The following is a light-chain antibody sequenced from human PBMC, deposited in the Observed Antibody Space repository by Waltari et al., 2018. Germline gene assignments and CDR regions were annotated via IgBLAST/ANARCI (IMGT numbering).Light chain of an antibody. CDR2: EGS. CDR3: CSYAGNNTFV. Sequence: QSALTQPASVSGSPGQSITLSCTGTSSDVGSYNLLPWYQHHPGKAPKLMIYEGSRRPSGLSNRFSGSQSGNTASLTISGLRAEDEADYHCCSYAGNNTFVFGTGTKVTVL. J-gene: IGLJ1*01. CDR1: SSDVGSYNL. V-gene: IGLV2-23*01.